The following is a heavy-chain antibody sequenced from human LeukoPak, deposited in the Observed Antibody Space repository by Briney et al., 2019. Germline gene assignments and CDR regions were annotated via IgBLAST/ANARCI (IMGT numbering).Heavy chain of an antibody. Sequence: PGGSLRLSCAASGFTFSTYGMHWVRQAPGKGLVWVSRISSAAITTNYADSVKGRFTVSRDNAKNTLYLQMNSLRDEDTAVYYCARRPCSGGICYPPDYWGQGTLVTVSS. CDR2: ISSAAITT. D-gene: IGHD2-15*01. CDR1: GFTFSTYG. J-gene: IGHJ4*02. V-gene: IGHV3-74*01. CDR3: ARRPCSGGICYPPDY.